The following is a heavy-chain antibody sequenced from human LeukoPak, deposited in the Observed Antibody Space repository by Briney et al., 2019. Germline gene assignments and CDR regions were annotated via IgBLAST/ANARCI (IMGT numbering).Heavy chain of an antibody. V-gene: IGHV3-73*01. CDR2: IRSKANSYAT. J-gene: IGHJ4*02. CDR1: GFTFSGSA. D-gene: IGHD6-19*01. CDR3: TRPTIAVAGNDY. Sequence: GGSLRLSCAASGFTFSGSAMHWVRQASGKGLEWVGRIRSKANSYATAYAASVKGRSTISRDDSKNTAYLQMNSLKTEDTAVYYCTRPTIAVAGNDYWGQGTLVTVSS.